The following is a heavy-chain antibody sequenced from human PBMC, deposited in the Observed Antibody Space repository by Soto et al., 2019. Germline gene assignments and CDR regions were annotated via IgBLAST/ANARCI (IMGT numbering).Heavy chain of an antibody. CDR1: GGTFSNYA. Sequence: GASVKVSCKASGGTFSNYAITWVRQAPGQGLEWLGRIIPIFGSANYAQKFQGRVTITADESTTTAYMELSSLTSEDTAVYYCVRMRFGESNRPTNWFDPWGQGTLVTVSS. J-gene: IGHJ5*02. V-gene: IGHV1-69*13. CDR2: IIPIFGSA. CDR3: VRMRFGESNRPTNWFDP. D-gene: IGHD3-10*01.